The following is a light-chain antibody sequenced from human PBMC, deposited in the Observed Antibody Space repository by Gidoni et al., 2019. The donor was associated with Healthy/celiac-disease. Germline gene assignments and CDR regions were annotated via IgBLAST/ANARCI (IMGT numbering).Light chain of an antibody. CDR1: SSNIGSNP. CDR3: AAWDDSLNGWV. J-gene: IGLJ3*02. CDR2: SNN. Sequence: QSVLTQPPSASGTPGQGVTISFSGSSSNIGSNPVNWYQQLPGTAPNLLIYSNNQRPSGVPDRFSGSTSGTSASLAISGLQSEDEADYYCAAWDDSLNGWVFGGGTKLTVL. V-gene: IGLV1-44*01.